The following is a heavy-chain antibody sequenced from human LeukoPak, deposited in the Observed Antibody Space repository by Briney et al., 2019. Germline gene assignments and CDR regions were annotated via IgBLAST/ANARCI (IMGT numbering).Heavy chain of an antibody. CDR2: ISGSGGST. V-gene: IGHV3-23*01. CDR1: GFTFSDYG. D-gene: IGHD2-15*01. CDR3: AKVFCSGGSCCFDY. Sequence: PGGSLRLSCVASGFTFSDYGLSWVRQAPGKGLEWVSAISGSGGSTYYADSVKGRFTISRDNSKNTLYLQMNSLRAEDTAVYYCAKVFCSGGSCCFDYWGQGTLVTVSS. J-gene: IGHJ4*02.